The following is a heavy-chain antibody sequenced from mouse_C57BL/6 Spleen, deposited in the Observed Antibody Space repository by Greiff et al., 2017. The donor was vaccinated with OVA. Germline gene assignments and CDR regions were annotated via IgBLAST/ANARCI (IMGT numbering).Heavy chain of an antibody. Sequence: VQLKESGGGLVKPGGSLKLSCAASGFTFSDYGMHWVRQAPEKGLEWVAYISSGSSTIYYADTVKGRFTISRDNAKNTLFLQMTSLRSEDTAMYYCARRYGYDVKYAMDYWGQGTSVTVSS. CDR3: ARRYGYDVKYAMDY. CDR2: ISSGSSTI. D-gene: IGHD2-2*01. CDR1: GFTFSDYG. J-gene: IGHJ4*01. V-gene: IGHV5-17*01.